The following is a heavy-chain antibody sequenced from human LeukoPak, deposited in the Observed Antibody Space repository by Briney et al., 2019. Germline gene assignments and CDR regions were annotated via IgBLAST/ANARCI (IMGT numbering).Heavy chain of an antibody. D-gene: IGHD2-21*02. CDR1: GFTFSSFA. Sequence: PGGSLRLSCPASGFTFSSFAMSWVRQPPGRGLEWVSAISGSGGSTYYADSVKGRFTISRDNSKNTLYLQMNSLRAEDTAVYYCAKASTAPFDYWGQGTLVTVSS. CDR2: ISGSGGST. V-gene: IGHV3-23*01. CDR3: AKASTAPFDY. J-gene: IGHJ4*02.